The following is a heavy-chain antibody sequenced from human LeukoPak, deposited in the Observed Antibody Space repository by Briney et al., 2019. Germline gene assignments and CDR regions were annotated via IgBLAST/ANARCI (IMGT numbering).Heavy chain of an antibody. J-gene: IGHJ6*02. D-gene: IGHD3-22*01. CDR2: INAGNGNT. V-gene: IGHV1-3*01. Sequence: ASVKVSFTASGYTFTSYAMHWVRQAPGQRLEWMGWINAGNGNTKYSQKFQGRVTITRDTSASTAYMELSSLRSEDTAVYYCARDPYYYDSSGPIKAFYYYYGMDVWGQGTTVTVSS. CDR1: GYTFTSYA. CDR3: ARDPYYYDSSGPIKAFYYYYGMDV.